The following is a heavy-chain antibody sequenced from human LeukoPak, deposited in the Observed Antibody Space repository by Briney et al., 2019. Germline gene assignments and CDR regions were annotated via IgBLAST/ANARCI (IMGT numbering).Heavy chain of an antibody. J-gene: IGHJ4*02. CDR3: ARKMYGVADY. V-gene: IGHV4-31*03. Sequence: SETLSLTCSVSGSSISSGGYHWSLIRQLPGKGLEWIGYIDYTGRTDYNPSLESRVTISLHTTKNQISLRLTSVAAADTAVYYCARKMYGVADYWGQGTLVTVSS. CDR1: GSSISSGGYH. CDR2: IDYTGRT. D-gene: IGHD2-8*01.